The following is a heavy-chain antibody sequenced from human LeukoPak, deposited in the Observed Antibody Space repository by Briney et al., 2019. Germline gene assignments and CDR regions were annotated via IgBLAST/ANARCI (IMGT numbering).Heavy chain of an antibody. D-gene: IGHD3-16*02. CDR1: GYSISSGYY. CDR3: ARGEMITFGGVIVIPVGAFDI. CDR2: IYHSGST. Sequence: PSETLSLTCAVSGYSISSGYYWGWIPQPPGKGLEWIGSIYHSGSTYYNPSLKSRVTISVDTSKNQFSLKLSSVTAADTAVYYCARGEMITFGGVIVIPVGAFDIWGQGTMVTVSS. V-gene: IGHV4-38-2*01. J-gene: IGHJ3*02.